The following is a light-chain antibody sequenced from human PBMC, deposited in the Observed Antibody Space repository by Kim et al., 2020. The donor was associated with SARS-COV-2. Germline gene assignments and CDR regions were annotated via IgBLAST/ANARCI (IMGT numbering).Light chain of an antibody. CDR1: QSVSSY. V-gene: IGKV3-11*01. CDR2: DAS. CDR3: QQRSNWPLT. Sequence: EIVLTQSPATLSLSPGERATLSCRASQSVSSYLAWYQQRPGQAPRLLIYDASKKATGNPARFSGSGSATDFTLTITSLEPEDFAVYYCQQRSNWPLTFGGGTKVDIK. J-gene: IGKJ4*01.